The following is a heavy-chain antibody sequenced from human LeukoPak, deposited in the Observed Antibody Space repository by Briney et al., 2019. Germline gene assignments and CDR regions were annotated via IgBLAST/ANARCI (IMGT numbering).Heavy chain of an antibody. V-gene: IGHV4-59*01. D-gene: IGHD3-10*01. J-gene: IGHJ4*02. Sequence: PSETLSLTCTVSGGSISSYYWSWVRQPPGKGLEWIGYIYYSGSTNYNPSLKSRVTISVDTSKNQFSLKLSSVTAADTAVYYCARVGTYGSGSYLSWLDYWGQGTLVTVSS. CDR1: GGSISSYY. CDR3: ARVGTYGSGSYLSWLDY. CDR2: IYYSGST.